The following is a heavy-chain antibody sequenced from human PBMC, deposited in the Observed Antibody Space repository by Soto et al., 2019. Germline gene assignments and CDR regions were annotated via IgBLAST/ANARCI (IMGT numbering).Heavy chain of an antibody. CDR3: AKSVWYYDSSGYYYFDY. Sequence: GGSLRLSCAASGFTFSSYAMSWVRQAPGKGLEWVSAISGSGGSTYYADSVKGRFTISRDNSKNTLYLQMNSLRAEDTAVYYCAKSVWYYDSSGYYYFDYWGQGTLVTVSS. CDR2: ISGSGGST. V-gene: IGHV3-23*01. CDR1: GFTFSSYA. J-gene: IGHJ4*02. D-gene: IGHD3-22*01.